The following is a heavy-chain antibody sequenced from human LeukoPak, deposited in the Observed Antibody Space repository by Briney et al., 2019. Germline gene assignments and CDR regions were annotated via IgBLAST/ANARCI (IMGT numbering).Heavy chain of an antibody. CDR1: GFTFSSYA. J-gene: IGHJ3*02. CDR2: ISYDGSNK. V-gene: IGHV3-30-3*01. Sequence: PGRSLRLSCAASGFTFSSYAMHWVRQAPGKGLEWVAVISYDGSNKYYADSVKGRFTISRDNAKNSLYLQMNSLRAEDMALYYCAKAYKGDCSSTSCSLGSAFDIWGQGTMVTVSS. D-gene: IGHD2-2*01. CDR3: AKAYKGDCSSTSCSLGSAFDI.